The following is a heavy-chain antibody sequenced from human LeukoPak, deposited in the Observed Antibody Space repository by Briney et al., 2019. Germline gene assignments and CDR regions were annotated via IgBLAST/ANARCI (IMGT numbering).Heavy chain of an antibody. D-gene: IGHD1-1*01. CDR3: ARVPDITARPCDS. CDR2: ISHTGLT. V-gene: IGHV4-34*01. Sequence: PPETLSLTCAVYGGSFSGYYWTLIRQTPGKGLEWIGEISHTGLTGSNPSLKSRVTISVDSSKKQFSLRMTSVTAADTGVYYCARVPDITARPCDSWGPGTLVTVSS. CDR1: GGSFSGYY. J-gene: IGHJ4*02.